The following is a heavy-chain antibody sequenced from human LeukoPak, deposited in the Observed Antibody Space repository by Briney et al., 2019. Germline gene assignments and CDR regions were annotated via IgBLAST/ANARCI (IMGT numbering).Heavy chain of an antibody. D-gene: IGHD3-22*01. V-gene: IGHV3-7*01. CDR1: GFTFSSYW. J-gene: IGHJ3*02. CDR3: ARDERAYDSSGYYYDAFDI. CDR2: IKQDGSEI. Sequence: PGGSLRLSCAASGFTFSSYWMSWVRQAPGKGLQWVANIKQDGSEIQYVDSVKGRFIISRDNAKNSLYLQMNSLRAEDTAMYYCARDERAYDSSGYYYDAFDIWGQGTMVTVSS.